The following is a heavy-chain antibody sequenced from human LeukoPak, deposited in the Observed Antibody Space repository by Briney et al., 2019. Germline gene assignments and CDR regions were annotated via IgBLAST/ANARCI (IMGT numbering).Heavy chain of an antibody. Sequence: GGSLRLSCAASGFTFSSSDMHGVRQAPGKGREWVAVISYDATNKYYADSVKGRFTLSRDNSKNTLYLQTNTLRDEDTAVYYCAKASSNYFYYFEYWGQGTLVTVPS. J-gene: IGHJ4*02. CDR2: ISYDATNK. CDR1: GFTFSSSD. V-gene: IGHV3-30*18. CDR3: AKASSNYFYYFEY. D-gene: IGHD2/OR15-2a*01.